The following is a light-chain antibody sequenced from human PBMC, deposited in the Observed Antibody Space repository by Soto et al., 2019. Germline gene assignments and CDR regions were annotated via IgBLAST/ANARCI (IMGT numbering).Light chain of an antibody. J-gene: IGKJ1*01. CDR2: RVS. V-gene: IGKV1-5*03. CDR1: QTINNW. Sequence: DIQMTQSPSTLSASVGERVTITCRASQTINNWLAWYQHKPGKAPKFLIYRVSTLESGVPSRFIGAGSGTEFSLTISSLQPDDFGTYYCQQYNSYPWTFGQGTKVDIK. CDR3: QQYNSYPWT.